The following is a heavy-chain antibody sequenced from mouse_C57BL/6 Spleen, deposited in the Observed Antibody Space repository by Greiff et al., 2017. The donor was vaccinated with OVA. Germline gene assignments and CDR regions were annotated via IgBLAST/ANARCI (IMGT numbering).Heavy chain of an antibody. V-gene: IGHV14-4*01. CDR3: TLWLRRRDYAMDY. D-gene: IGHD2-2*01. CDR1: GFNIKDDY. Sequence: VHVKQSGAELVRPGASVKLSCTASGFNIKDDYMHWVKQRPEQGLEWIGWIDPENGDTEYASKFQGKATITADTSSNTAYLQLSSLTSEDTAVYYCTLWLRRRDYAMDYWGQGTSVTVSS. J-gene: IGHJ4*01. CDR2: IDPENGDT.